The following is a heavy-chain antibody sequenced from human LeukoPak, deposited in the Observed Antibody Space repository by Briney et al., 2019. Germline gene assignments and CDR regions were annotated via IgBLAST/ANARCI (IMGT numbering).Heavy chain of an antibody. CDR3: ASDRQGTVTPDYFDY. J-gene: IGHJ4*02. CDR2: INHSGST. Sequence: PSETLSLTCAVYGGSFSVYYWSWIRQPPGKGPEWIGEINHSGSTNYNPSLKSRVTISVDTSKNQFSLKLSSVTAADTAVYYCASDRQGTVTPDYFDYWGQGTLVTVSS. D-gene: IGHD4-11*01. V-gene: IGHV4-34*01. CDR1: GGSFSVYY.